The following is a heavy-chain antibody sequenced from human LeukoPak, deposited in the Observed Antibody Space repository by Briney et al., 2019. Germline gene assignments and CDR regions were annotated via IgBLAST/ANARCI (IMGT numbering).Heavy chain of an antibody. J-gene: IGHJ4*02. CDR1: GFTFSSYA. V-gene: IGHV3-23*01. CDR3: AKAQFYYDSSGYNF. CDR2: ICGSGDIT. Sequence: GGSLRLSCAASGFTFSSYAVSWVRQAPGKGLEWVSSICGSGDITYYADSVKGRFTISRDNSKNTLYLQMNSLRAEDTAVYHCAKAQFYYDSSGYNFWGQGTLVTVSS. D-gene: IGHD3-22*01.